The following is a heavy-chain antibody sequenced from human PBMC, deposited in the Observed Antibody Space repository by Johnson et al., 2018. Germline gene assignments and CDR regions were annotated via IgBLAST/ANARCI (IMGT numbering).Heavy chain of an antibody. CDR2: IRSKANNYAT. CDR3: AKGGGLNYYYYHIDV. V-gene: IGHV3-73*01. J-gene: IGHJ6*02. Sequence: VQLVESGGGLVQPGGSLKLSCAASGFTFSGSAMHWVRQASGKGLEWVGRIRSKANNYATSYGASVKGRFTISRDDSKNTAYLQMNSLRAEDTALYYCAKGGGLNYYYYHIDVWGQGTTVTVSS. D-gene: IGHD3-16*01. CDR1: GFTFSGSA.